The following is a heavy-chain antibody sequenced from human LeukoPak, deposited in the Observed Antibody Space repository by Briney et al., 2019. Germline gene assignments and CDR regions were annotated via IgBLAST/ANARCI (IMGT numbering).Heavy chain of an antibody. Sequence: GGSLRLSCAASGFTFSSYEMHWVRQAPGKGLEWVSYISTSGSTIYYADSVKGRFTISRDNAKNSLYLQMNSLRAEDTAVYYCARDYGGSSPFDYWGQGALVTVSS. CDR2: ISTSGSTI. D-gene: IGHD4-23*01. CDR3: ARDYGGSSPFDY. J-gene: IGHJ4*02. CDR1: GFTFSSYE. V-gene: IGHV3-48*03.